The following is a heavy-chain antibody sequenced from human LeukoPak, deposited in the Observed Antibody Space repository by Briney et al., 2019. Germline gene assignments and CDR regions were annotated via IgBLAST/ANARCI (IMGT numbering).Heavy chain of an antibody. CDR2: ISWNSGSI. Sequence: SLRLSCAASGFTFDDYAMHWVRQAPGKGLEWVSGISWNSGSIGYADSVKGQFTISRDNAKNSLYLQMNSLRAEGTALYYCAKEADYYDSSGYDYWGQGTLVTVSS. CDR3: AKEADYYDSSGYDY. V-gene: IGHV3-9*01. D-gene: IGHD3-22*01. J-gene: IGHJ4*02. CDR1: GFTFDDYA.